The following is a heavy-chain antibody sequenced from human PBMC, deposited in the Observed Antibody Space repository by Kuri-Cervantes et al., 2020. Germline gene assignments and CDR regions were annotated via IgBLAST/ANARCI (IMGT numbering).Heavy chain of an antibody. V-gene: IGHV1-2*02. D-gene: IGHD1-1*01. J-gene: IGHJ6*02. CDR3: ASPLKLYHYYYGMDV. CDR2: INPNSGGT. CDR1: GYTFTGYY. Sequence: ASVKVSCKASGYTFTGYYMHWVRQAPGQGLEWMGWINPNSGGTNYAQKFQGRVTMTRDTSISTAYMELSRLRSDDTAVYYCASPLKLYHYYYGMDVWGQGTTVTVSS.